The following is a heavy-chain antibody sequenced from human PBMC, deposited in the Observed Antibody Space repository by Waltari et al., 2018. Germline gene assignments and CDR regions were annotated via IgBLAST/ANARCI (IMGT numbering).Heavy chain of an antibody. V-gene: IGHV4-34*01. D-gene: IGHD6-6*01. J-gene: IGHJ4*02. CDR1: GGSFSGYY. CDR2: NNHSGRT. CDR3: ARTRYSSSSPLDY. Sequence: QVQLQQWGAGLLKPSETLSLTCAVYGGSFSGYYWSWIRQPPGKGLEWIGENNHSGRTNYNPALKSRVTISVDTSKNQFSLKLSSVTAADTAVYYCARTRYSSSSPLDYWGQGTLVTVSS.